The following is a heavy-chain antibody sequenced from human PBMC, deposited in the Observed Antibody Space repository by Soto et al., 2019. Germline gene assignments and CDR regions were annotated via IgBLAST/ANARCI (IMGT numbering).Heavy chain of an antibody. J-gene: IGHJ5*02. V-gene: IGHV6-1*01. CDR1: GDSVSSNSAA. CDR2: TYYRSKWHN. Sequence: QSQTLSLTCAISGDSVSSNSAAWNWIRQSPSRGLEWLGRTYYRSKWHNDYAVSVQSRITINPDTSKNQFYLQLNSVTPEDTAVYYCARECLPYSSSSPWFDPWGQGTLVTVSS. D-gene: IGHD6-6*01. CDR3: ARECLPYSSSSPWFDP.